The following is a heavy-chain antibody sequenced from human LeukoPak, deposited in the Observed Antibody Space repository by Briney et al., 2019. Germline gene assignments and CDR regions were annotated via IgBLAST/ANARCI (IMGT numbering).Heavy chain of an antibody. CDR2: IIPIFGTA. J-gene: IGHJ4*02. Sequence: ASVKVSCKASGGTFSSYAISWVRQAPGQGLEWMGGIIPIFGTANYAQKFQGRVTVTTDESAGIVYMELSSLRSEDTAVYYCASGVHDSSGALGDWGQGTLATVSS. CDR3: ASGVHDSSGALGD. V-gene: IGHV1-69*05. CDR1: GGTFSSYA. D-gene: IGHD3-22*01.